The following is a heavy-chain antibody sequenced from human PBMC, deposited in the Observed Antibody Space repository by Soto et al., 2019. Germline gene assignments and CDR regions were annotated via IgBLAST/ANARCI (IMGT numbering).Heavy chain of an antibody. D-gene: IGHD3-10*01. CDR2: ISAYNGNT. Sequence: ASVKVSCKASGYTFTSYGISWVRQAPGQGLEWMGWISAYNGNTNYAQKLQGRVTMTTDTSTSTAYTELRSLRSDDTAVYYCARSRLLLWFGESYGMDVWGQGTTVTVSS. CDR1: GYTFTSYG. V-gene: IGHV1-18*01. J-gene: IGHJ6*02. CDR3: ARSRLLLWFGESYGMDV.